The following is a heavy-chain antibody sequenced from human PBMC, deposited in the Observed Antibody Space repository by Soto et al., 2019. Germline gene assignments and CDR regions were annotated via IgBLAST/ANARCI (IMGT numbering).Heavy chain of an antibody. D-gene: IGHD3-3*01. V-gene: IGHV3-64D*06. CDR3: VKGPSTIFGVVITDDAFDI. CDR2: ISSNGGST. Sequence: GGSLRLSCSASGFTFSSYAMHWVRQAPGKGLEYVSAISSNGGSTYYADSVKGRFTISRDNSKNTLYLQMSSLRAEDTAVYYCVKGPSTIFGVVITDDAFDIWDQGKMVTVSS. J-gene: IGHJ3*02. CDR1: GFTFSSYA.